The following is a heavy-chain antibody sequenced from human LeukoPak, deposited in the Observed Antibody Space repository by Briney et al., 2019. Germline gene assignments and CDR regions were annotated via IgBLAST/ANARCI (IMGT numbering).Heavy chain of an antibody. D-gene: IGHD3-10*01. CDR1: GFSFSSYS. Sequence: GGSLTLSCAASGFSFSSYSMNWVRQAPGKGLEWVSYISTTSGIINYADSVRGRFTISRENAKNSLYLQMNSLRAGDTAVYYCARGTGMDVWGQGTTVTVSS. J-gene: IGHJ6*02. CDR3: ARGTGMDV. V-gene: IGHV3-48*01. CDR2: ISTTSGII.